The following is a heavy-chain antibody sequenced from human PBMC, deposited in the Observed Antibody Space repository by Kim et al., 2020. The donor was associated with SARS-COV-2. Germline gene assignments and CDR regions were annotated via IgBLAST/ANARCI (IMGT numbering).Heavy chain of an antibody. CDR3: ARDIDYYFDY. V-gene: IGHV1-2*02. CDR2: GT. J-gene: IGHJ4*02. Sequence: GTNYAQKFQGRVTLTRDTSSSTVYMEVNRLRSDDTAVYYCARDIDYYFDYWGQGTLVTVSS. D-gene: IGHD3-9*01.